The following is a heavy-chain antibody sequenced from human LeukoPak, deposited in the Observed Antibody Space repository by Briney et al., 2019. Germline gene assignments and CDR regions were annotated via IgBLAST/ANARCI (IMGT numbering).Heavy chain of an antibody. CDR1: GGSISSGGYS. J-gene: IGHJ3*02. CDR3: ARGASSIGAFDI. Sequence: SQTLSLTCAVSGGSISSGGYSWSWIRQLPGKGLEWIGYIYHSGSTYYNPSLKSRVTISVDRSKNQFSLKLSSVTAADTAVYYCARGASSIGAFDIWGQGTMVTVSS. D-gene: IGHD6-6*01. CDR2: IYHSGST. V-gene: IGHV4-30-2*01.